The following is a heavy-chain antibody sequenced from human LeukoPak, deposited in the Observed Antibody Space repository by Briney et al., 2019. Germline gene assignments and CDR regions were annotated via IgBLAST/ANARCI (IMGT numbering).Heavy chain of an antibody. CDR3: ARDPIKGAPDYFDH. J-gene: IGHJ4*02. D-gene: IGHD1-14*01. CDR2: IAHDGDTK. V-gene: IGHV3-30-3*01. Sequence: GGSLRLSCAASGFTFGDYAMHWVRQAAGRAPEWVAVIAHDGDTKYYADSVKGRFTISRDNSRNMLYLQMSSLRVDDTAMYYCARDPIKGAPDYFDHWGQGTLVTVSS. CDR1: GFTFGDYA.